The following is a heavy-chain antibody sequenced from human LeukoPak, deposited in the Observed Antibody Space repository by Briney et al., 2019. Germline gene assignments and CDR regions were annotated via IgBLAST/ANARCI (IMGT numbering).Heavy chain of an antibody. CDR1: GGTCSSYA. CDR2: IIPIFGTA. CDR3: ARGEGDCSSTSCYWYNWFDP. Sequence: SVKVSCKASGGTCSSYAISWVRQAPGQGLEWMGGIIPIFGTANYAQKFQGRVTITADESTSTACMELSSLRSEDTAVYYCARGEGDCSSTSCYWYNWFDPWGQGTLVTVSS. J-gene: IGHJ5*02. V-gene: IGHV1-69*01. D-gene: IGHD2-2*01.